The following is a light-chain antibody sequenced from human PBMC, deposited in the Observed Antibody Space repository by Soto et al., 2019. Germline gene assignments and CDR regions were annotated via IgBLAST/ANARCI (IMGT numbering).Light chain of an antibody. CDR1: SSDVESYNV. J-gene: IGLJ3*02. Sequence: QSALTQPASVSGSPGQSITISCTGTSSDVESYNVVSWYQQHPGKAPKLMIYEGSKRSSGVSNRFSGSKSGNTASLTIFGLQAEDEADYYCCSNAGSTTSNWVFGGGTNLTVL. CDR2: EGS. CDR3: CSNAGSTTSNWV. V-gene: IGLV2-23*01.